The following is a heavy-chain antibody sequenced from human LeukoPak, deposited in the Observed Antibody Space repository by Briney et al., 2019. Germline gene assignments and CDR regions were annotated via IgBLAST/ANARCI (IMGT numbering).Heavy chain of an antibody. J-gene: IGHJ4*02. CDR1: GGSISSYY. D-gene: IGHD3-22*01. Sequence: SETLSLTCTVSGGSISSYYWSWIRQPPGKGLEWIGYIYYSGSSNYNPSLKSRVTISVDTSKNQFSLKLSSVTAADTAVYYCARVHYYDSSYWYFDYWGQGTLVTVSS. CDR3: ARVHYYDSSYWYFDY. V-gene: IGHV4-59*01. CDR2: IYYSGSS.